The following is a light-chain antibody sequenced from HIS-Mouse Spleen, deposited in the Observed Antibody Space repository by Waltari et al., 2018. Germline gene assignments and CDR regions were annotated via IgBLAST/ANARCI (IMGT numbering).Light chain of an antibody. CDR2: EAT. CDR3: KQRSNWPIT. J-gene: IGKJ5*01. V-gene: IGKV3-11*01. CDR1: QSVSSY. Sequence: EIVLTQSPATLSLSPGQSAPLSCRASQSVSSYLAWYQQKPGQAPRLLLYEATDRATGIPARFSGSGSGTDFTLPISSLEPEDFAVYYCKQRSNWPITFGQGTRLEIK.